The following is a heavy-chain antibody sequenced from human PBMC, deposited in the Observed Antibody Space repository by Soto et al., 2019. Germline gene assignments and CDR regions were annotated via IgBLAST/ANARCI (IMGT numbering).Heavy chain of an antibody. Sequence: SETLSLTCTVSGGSIKSNDYHWSWTRQSPAKGLEWIGYIHNSGTSFYNPSLRGRVTVTLDTSRSQFSLTLASVTAADTAVYYCVREERIAAPQLDYWGQGIPVTVSS. D-gene: IGHD6-6*01. V-gene: IGHV4-30-4*01. CDR1: GGSIKSNDYH. CDR3: VREERIAAPQLDY. CDR2: IHNSGTS. J-gene: IGHJ4*02.